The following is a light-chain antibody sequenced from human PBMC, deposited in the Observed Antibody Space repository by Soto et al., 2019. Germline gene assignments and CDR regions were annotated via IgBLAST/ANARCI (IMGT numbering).Light chain of an antibody. CDR1: QSVSNNY. Sequence: EIVLTQSPGTLSLSPGERATLSCSASQSVSNNYLAWYQQKPGQAPRLLIYGASNRATGIPARFSGSGSGTDFTLTISSLEPEDFAVYYCQQRSNWITFGQGTRLEIK. CDR3: QQRSNWIT. CDR2: GAS. V-gene: IGKV3-11*01. J-gene: IGKJ5*01.